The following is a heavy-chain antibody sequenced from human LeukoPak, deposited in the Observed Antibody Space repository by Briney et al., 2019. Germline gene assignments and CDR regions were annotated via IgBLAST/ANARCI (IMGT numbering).Heavy chain of an antibody. V-gene: IGHV4-34*01. CDR3: ANAYYYDSSGYYLPVDY. Sequence: SETLSLTCAVYGGSFSGYYWSWLRQPPGKGLEWIGEINHSGSTNYNPSLKSRVTISVDTSKNQFSLKLSSVTATDTAVYYCANAYYYDSSGYYLPVDYWGQGTLVTVSS. CDR1: GGSFSGYY. CDR2: INHSGST. J-gene: IGHJ4*02. D-gene: IGHD3-22*01.